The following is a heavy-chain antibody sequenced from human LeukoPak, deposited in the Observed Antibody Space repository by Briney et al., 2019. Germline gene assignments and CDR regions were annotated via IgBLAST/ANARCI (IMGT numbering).Heavy chain of an antibody. Sequence: SETLSLTCAVYGGSFSGYYWSWIRQPPGKGLEWIGEINRSGSTNYNPSLKSRVTISVDTSKNQFSLKLSSVTAADTAVYYCARARKTYYYDSSGYKFDYWGQGTLVTVSS. J-gene: IGHJ4*02. CDR2: INRSGST. V-gene: IGHV4-34*01. D-gene: IGHD3-22*01. CDR3: ARARKTYYYDSSGYKFDY. CDR1: GGSFSGYY.